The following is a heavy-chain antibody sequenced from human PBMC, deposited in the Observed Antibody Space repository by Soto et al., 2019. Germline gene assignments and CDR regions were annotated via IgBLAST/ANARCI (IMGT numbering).Heavy chain of an antibody. CDR2: ISYDGSNK. CDR1: GFTFSSYG. CDR3: APWFGAFDY. Sequence: QVQLVESGGGVVLPGRSLRLSCAASGFTFSSYGMHWVRQAPGKGLEWVAVISYDGSNKYYADSVKGRFTISRDNSKNTLYLQMNSLRAEDTAVYYCAPWFGAFDYWGQGTLVTVSS. V-gene: IGHV3-30*03. J-gene: IGHJ4*02. D-gene: IGHD3-10*01.